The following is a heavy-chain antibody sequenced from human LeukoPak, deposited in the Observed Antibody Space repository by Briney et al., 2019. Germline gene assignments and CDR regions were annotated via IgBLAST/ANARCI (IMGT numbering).Heavy chain of an antibody. V-gene: IGHV1-18*01. CDR2: ISAYNGNT. CDR3: ARVGYYDSSGYYYGSLSSDY. D-gene: IGHD3-22*01. CDR1: GYTFTSYG. Sequence: ASVKVSCKASGYTFTSYGISWVRQAPGQGLEGMGWISAYNGNTNYAQKLQGRVTMTTDTSTSTAYMELRSLRSDDTAVYYCARVGYYDSSGYYYGSLSSDYWGQGTLVTVSS. J-gene: IGHJ4*02.